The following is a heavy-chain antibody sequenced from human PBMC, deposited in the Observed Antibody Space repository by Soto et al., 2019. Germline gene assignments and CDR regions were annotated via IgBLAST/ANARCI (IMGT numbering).Heavy chain of an antibody. CDR1: GYTFTSYD. CDR2: MNPNSGNT. D-gene: IGHD5-18*01. Sequence: QVQLVQSGTEVKKPGASVKVSCKASGYTFTSYDINWVRQATGQGLEWMGWMNPNSGNTGVAQTFKGRVTMTRNTSISTAYMELSSLRSEDTAVSYCARESYGLPYWGQGTLVTVSS. J-gene: IGHJ4*02. CDR3: ARESYGLPY. V-gene: IGHV1-8*01.